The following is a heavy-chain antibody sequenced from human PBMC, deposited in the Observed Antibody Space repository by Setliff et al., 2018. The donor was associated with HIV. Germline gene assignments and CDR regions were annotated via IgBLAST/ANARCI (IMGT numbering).Heavy chain of an antibody. J-gene: IGHJ5*02. D-gene: IGHD3-22*01. Sequence: SETLSLTCSVSGGSISSRNYYWGWIRQPPGKGLEWIGSIYYSGSTYYNPSLKSRVTISVDTSKNQLSLKLNSVTAADTAVYSCARVWPDGSGYSWFGPWGQGTLVTVSS. CDR3: ARVWPDGSGYSWFGP. V-gene: IGHV4-39*07. CDR1: GGSISSRNYY. CDR2: IYYSGST.